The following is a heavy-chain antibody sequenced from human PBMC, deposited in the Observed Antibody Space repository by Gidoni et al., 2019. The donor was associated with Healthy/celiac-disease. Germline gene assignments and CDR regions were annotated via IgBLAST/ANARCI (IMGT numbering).Heavy chain of an antibody. J-gene: IGHJ4*02. V-gene: IGHV3-64D*08. CDR3: VKGQGGAQKQGDKRHFDY. Sequence: GLVQPGGSLRLSCSASGFTFSSCAMNWVRQAPGKGLEYVSAISSNGGSTYYADSVKGRFTISRDNSKNTLYLQMSSLRAEDTAVYYCVKGQGGAQKQGDKRHFDYWGQGTLVTVSS. CDR1: GFTFSSCA. D-gene: IGHD1-26*01. CDR2: ISSNGGST.